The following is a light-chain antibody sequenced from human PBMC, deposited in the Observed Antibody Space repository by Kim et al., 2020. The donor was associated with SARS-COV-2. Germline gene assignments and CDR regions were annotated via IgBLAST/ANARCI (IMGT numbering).Light chain of an antibody. Sequence: KQLTISCPRSSGSIASNDVQWYQQRPGSAPTTVIYEDNQRPSGVPDRFSGSIDSSSNSASLTISGLKTEDEADYYCQSYDSSNHVVFGGGTQLTVL. CDR2: EDN. J-gene: IGLJ2*01. CDR3: QSYDSSNHVV. V-gene: IGLV6-57*03. CDR1: SGSIASND.